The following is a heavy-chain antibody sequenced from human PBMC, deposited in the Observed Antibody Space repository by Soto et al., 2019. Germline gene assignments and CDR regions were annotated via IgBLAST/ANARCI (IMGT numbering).Heavy chain of an antibody. CDR3: AKGYDSSGYYWIDY. CDR1: GFTFSNYG. CDR2: TSYDGSNK. J-gene: IGHJ4*02. Sequence: QVQLVESGGGVVQPGRSLRLSCAASGFTFSNYGIHWVRQAPGKGLEWVAVTSYDGSNKYYADSVKGRFTISRDNSKNTLYLQMDSLRTEDTAVYYCAKGYDSSGYYWIDYWGQGTLDTVSS. D-gene: IGHD3-22*01. V-gene: IGHV3-30*18.